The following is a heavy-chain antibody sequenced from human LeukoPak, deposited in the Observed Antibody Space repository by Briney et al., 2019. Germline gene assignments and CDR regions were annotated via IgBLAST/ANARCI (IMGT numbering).Heavy chain of an antibody. CDR1: GNSISSGDYY. CDR2: IYTSGST. D-gene: IGHD6-19*01. Sequence: NPSETLSLTCTVSGNSISSGDYYWSWIRQPAGKGLEWIGRIYTSGSTTYNPSLKSRVTISGDTSENQFSLRLSSVTAADTAVYYCARSPVAGPPNYFDYLGQGTLVTVSS. J-gene: IGHJ4*02. CDR3: ARSPVAGPPNYFDY. V-gene: IGHV4-61*02.